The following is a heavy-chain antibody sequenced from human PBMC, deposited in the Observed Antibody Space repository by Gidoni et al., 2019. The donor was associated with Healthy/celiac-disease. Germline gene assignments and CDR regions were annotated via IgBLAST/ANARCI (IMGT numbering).Heavy chain of an antibody. CDR3: ARGGPRDGYNYDYYYYGMDV. D-gene: IGHD5-12*01. Sequence: QLQLVQSGAAVKKPGSSVKVSCKASGGTFSSYAISWVRQAPGQGLEWMGGIIPICGTANYAQKFQGRVTITADESTSTAYMELSSLRSEDTAVYYCARGGPRDGYNYDYYYYGMDVWGQGTTVTVSS. CDR2: IIPICGTA. J-gene: IGHJ6*02. CDR1: GGTFSSYA. V-gene: IGHV1-69*01.